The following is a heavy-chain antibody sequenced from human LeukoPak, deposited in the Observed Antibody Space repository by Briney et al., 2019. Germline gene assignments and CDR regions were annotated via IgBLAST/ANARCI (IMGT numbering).Heavy chain of an antibody. CDR1: GGSISSGDYY. CDR3: ARVHVGYGENWFDP. CDR2: IYYSGST. V-gene: IGHV4-30-4*08. J-gene: IGHJ5*02. D-gene: IGHD4-17*01. Sequence: PSETLSLTCTVSGGSISSGDYYWSWIRQPPGKGLEWIGYIYYSGSTYYNPSLKSRVTISVDTSKNQFSLKLSSVTAADTAVYYCARVHVGYGENWFDPWGQGTLVTVSS.